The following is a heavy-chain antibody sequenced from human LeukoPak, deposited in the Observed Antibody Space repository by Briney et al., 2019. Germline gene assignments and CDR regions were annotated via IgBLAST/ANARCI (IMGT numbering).Heavy chain of an antibody. D-gene: IGHD1-26*01. CDR3: ARVGDGLNDGFDM. CDR1: GYTFTGYY. J-gene: IGHJ3*02. V-gene: IGHV1-2*06. CDR2: INPKPGGT. Sequence: ASVKVSCKASGYTFTGYYMNWVRQAPGQGLEWLGRINPKPGGTNYAQNFQGRVTMTRDTSISTAYMELSRLRSDDTAVYYCARVGDGLNDGFDMWGQGTMVTVSS.